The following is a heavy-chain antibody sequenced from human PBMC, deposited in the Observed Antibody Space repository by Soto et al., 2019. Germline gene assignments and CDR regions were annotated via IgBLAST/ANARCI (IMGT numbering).Heavy chain of an antibody. CDR3: ARAKAPLYSSSWYWFDP. CDR2: IYYSGST. J-gene: IGHJ5*02. CDR1: GGSISSYY. Sequence: QVQLQESGPGLVKPSETLSLTCTVSGGSISSYYWSWIRQPPGKGLEWIGYIYYSGSTNYNPSLMSRVTILVDTSKNQFTLKLISVTAADTPVYYCARAKAPLYSSSWYWFDPWGQGTLVAVSS. V-gene: IGHV4-59*08. D-gene: IGHD6-13*01.